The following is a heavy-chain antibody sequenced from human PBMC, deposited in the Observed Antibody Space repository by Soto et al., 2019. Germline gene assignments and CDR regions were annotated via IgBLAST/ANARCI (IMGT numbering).Heavy chain of an antibody. Sequence: GGSLRLSCAASGFTSSSYAMSWVRQAPGKGLEWVSAISGSGGSTYYADSVKGRFTISRDNSKNTLYLQMNSLRAEDTAVYYCAKGTDYYDSSGYYLIDYWGQGTLVTVSS. V-gene: IGHV3-23*01. CDR3: AKGTDYYDSSGYYLIDY. CDR2: ISGSGGST. J-gene: IGHJ4*02. CDR1: GFTSSSYA. D-gene: IGHD3-22*01.